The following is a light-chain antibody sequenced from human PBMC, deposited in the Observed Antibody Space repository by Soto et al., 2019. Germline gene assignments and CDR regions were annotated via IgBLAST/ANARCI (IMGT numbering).Light chain of an antibody. CDR2: GAS. Sequence: EIVMTQSPATVPVSPGERVTLSCKASQSVSIDLAWYQQKPGQAPRLLIYGASTRATDIPPSFTGSGSGTEFTLTISSLQSEDFAVYYCQQYNKWPQTFGQGTKVDIK. J-gene: IGKJ1*01. V-gene: IGKV3-15*01. CDR3: QQYNKWPQT. CDR1: QSVSID.